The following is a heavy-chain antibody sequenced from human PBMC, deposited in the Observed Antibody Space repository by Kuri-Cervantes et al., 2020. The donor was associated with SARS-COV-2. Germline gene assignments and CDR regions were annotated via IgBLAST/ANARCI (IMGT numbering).Heavy chain of an antibody. CDR1: NGSISSSPYY. V-gene: IGHV4-39*01. CDR3: ARQMMSSITIFGVVITRNWFDP. J-gene: IGHJ5*02. D-gene: IGHD3-3*01. CDR2: IYYSGTT. Sequence: SETLSLTCTVSNGSISSSPYYWAWIRQPPGKGLEWIGSIYYSGTTYNNPSLMSRLTLSLDTSKNQFSLKLSSVTAADTAVYYCARQMMSSITIFGVVITRNWFDPWGQGTLVTVSS.